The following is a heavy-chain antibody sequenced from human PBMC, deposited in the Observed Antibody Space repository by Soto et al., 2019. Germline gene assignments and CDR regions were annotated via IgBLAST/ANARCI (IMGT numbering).Heavy chain of an antibody. J-gene: IGHJ4*02. Sequence: SETLSLTCTVSGGSISNFYWSWIRQPPGKGLEWIGYISYSGNTNYNPSLKSRVSISVDTSKNQLSLNLTSVTAADTAVYYCARAQMVLSRSLFDSWGQGTLVTF. CDR1: GGSISNFY. V-gene: IGHV4-59*01. CDR2: ISYSGNT. D-gene: IGHD2-8*01. CDR3: ARAQMVLSRSLFDS.